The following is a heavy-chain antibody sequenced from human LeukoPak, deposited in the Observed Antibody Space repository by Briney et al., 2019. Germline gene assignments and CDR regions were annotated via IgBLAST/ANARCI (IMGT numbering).Heavy chain of an antibody. CDR1: GFTFNKYA. Sequence: GGSLRLSCAASGFTFNKYAMTWVRQAPGKGLVWVAVISASGDNTDYADSVKGRFTISRDNSKNTLSLQMNSLRVEDTAVYYCAKVVGTGTTPTDYWGQGTPLTVSS. CDR2: ISASGDNT. V-gene: IGHV3-23*01. CDR3: AKVVGTGTTPTDY. D-gene: IGHD1-1*01. J-gene: IGHJ4*02.